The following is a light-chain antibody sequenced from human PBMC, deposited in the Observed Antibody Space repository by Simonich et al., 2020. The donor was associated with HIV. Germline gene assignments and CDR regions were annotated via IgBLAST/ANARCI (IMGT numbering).Light chain of an antibody. CDR3: QQANSFLGIT. J-gene: IGKJ5*01. Sequence: DIQMTQSPSSVSASVGDRVTITCRASQCINNWLAWYQQKPGKAPKFLIYAASSLQSGVPSRFSGSGSGTDFTLTISSLQPEDFATYYCQQANSFLGITFGQGTRLEIK. CDR1: QCINNW. CDR2: AAS. V-gene: IGKV1-12*01.